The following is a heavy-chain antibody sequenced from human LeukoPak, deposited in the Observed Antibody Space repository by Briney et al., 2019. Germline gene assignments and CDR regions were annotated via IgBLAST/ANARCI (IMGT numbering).Heavy chain of an antibody. V-gene: IGHV4-38-2*02. J-gene: IGHJ5*02. CDR3: ARAGANYDYVWGSYRPPQMDP. D-gene: IGHD3-16*02. CDR2: IYHSGST. Sequence: PSETLSLTCTVSGGSISNYYWGWNRQPPGKGLEWIGSIYHSGSTYYNPSLKSRVTISVDTSKNQFSLKLSSVTAADTAVYYCARAGANYDYVWGSYRPPQMDPWGQGTLVTVSS. CDR1: GGSISNYY.